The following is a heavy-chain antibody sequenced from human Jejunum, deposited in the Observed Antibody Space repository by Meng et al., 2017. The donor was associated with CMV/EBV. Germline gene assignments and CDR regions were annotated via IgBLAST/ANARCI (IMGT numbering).Heavy chain of an antibody. V-gene: IGHV3-64*02. J-gene: IGHJ4*02. CDR2: ISGNGVRT. CDR1: GFTFRNYV. D-gene: IGHD3-3*01. Sequence: SGFTFRNYVMSWVRQAPGKGLQYISGISGNGVRTYYEDSVKGRFTISRDDSKNTVYLQMGGLRPEDTAMYYCARDLTISGAAPGYWGQGTLVTVSS. CDR3: ARDLTISGAAPGY.